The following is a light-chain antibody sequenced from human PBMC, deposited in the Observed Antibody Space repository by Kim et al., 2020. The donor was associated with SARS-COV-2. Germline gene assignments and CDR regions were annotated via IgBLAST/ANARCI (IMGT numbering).Light chain of an antibody. CDR1: ALEKQY. CDR3: QSADTSGTSVL. Sequence: PGQTETITCSGDALEKQYSYWYQQKPGQAPVLTIYQDVERPSGIPERFSGSTSGTTVTLTIIAVQAEDEADYYCQSADTSGTSVLFGGGTQLTVL. CDR2: QDV. V-gene: IGLV3-25*03. J-gene: IGLJ2*01.